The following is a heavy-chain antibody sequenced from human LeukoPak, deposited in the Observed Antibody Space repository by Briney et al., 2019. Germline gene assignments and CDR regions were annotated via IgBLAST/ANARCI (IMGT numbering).Heavy chain of an antibody. CDR1: GGSISSYY. D-gene: IGHD2-2*01. CDR3: ARGRCSSTSCYPRWYFDL. J-gene: IGHJ2*01. Sequence: SETLSLTCTVSGGSISSYYWSWIRQPPGKGLEWIGEINHSGSTNYNPSLKSRVTISVDTSKNQFSLKLSSVTAADTAVYYCARGRCSSTSCYPRWYFDLWGRGTLVTVSS. V-gene: IGHV4-34*01. CDR2: INHSGST.